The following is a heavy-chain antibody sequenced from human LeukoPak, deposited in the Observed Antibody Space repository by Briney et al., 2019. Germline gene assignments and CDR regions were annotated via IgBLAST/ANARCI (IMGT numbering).Heavy chain of an antibody. CDR1: GGTFSSYA. CDR3: ARAHISGDYDSSGYPFDY. J-gene: IGHJ4*02. D-gene: IGHD3-22*01. V-gene: IGHV1-69*04. CDR2: IIPILGIA. Sequence: SVKVSCTASGGTFSSYAISWVRQAPGQGLEWMGRIIPILGIANYAQKFQGRVTITADKPTSTAYMELSSLRSEDTAVYYCARAHISGDYDSSGYPFDYWGQGTLVTVSS.